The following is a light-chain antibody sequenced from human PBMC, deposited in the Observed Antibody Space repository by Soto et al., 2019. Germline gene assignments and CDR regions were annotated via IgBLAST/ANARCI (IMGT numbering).Light chain of an antibody. CDR1: QSVRRY. CDR3: QQRSNWPWT. Sequence: EILLTQSPSTLALSPGERATLSCWASQSVRRYLDWYQHKPGKAPRLLIYDASNRATGIPARFSGSGSGTDFTLTISSLEPEDFELYYCQQRSNWPWTFGQGTKVDIK. V-gene: IGKV3-11*01. J-gene: IGKJ1*01. CDR2: DAS.